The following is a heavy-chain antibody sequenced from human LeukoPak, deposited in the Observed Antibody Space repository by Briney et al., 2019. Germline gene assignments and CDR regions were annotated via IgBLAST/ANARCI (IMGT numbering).Heavy chain of an antibody. CDR1: GYTLTGYY. V-gene: IGHV1-2*06. Sequence: GASVKVSCRASGYTLTGYYMHWVRQAPGQGLEWMGRINPNSGGTNYAQKFQDRVTMTRDTSISTAYMELSRLRSDDTAVYYCARVWDFGSGNYPSDYWGQGTLVTVSS. D-gene: IGHD3-10*01. CDR3: ARVWDFGSGNYPSDY. CDR2: INPNSGGT. J-gene: IGHJ4*02.